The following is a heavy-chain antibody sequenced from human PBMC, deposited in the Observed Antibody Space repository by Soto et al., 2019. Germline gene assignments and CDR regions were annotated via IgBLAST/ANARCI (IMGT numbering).Heavy chain of an antibody. Sequence: QVQLVESGGGVVQPGRSLRLSCAASGFTFSSYAMHWVRQAPGKGLEWVAVISYDGSNKYYADSVKGRFTISRDNSKNPLYLQMNSLRAEDTAVYYCASTMDVWDQGTTVTFAS. J-gene: IGHJ6*02. CDR2: ISYDGSNK. V-gene: IGHV3-30-3*01. CDR3: ASTMDV. CDR1: GFTFSSYA.